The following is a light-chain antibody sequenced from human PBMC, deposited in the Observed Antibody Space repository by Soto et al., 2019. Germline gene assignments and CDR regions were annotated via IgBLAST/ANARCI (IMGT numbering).Light chain of an antibody. J-gene: IGKJ3*01. CDR1: QSVANY. V-gene: IGKV3-11*01. CDR3: QQRSNWP. CDR2: DAS. Sequence: EIVMTQSPATLSLSPGERATLSCRASQSVANYLAWYQHKPGQAPRLLIYDASSRAAGVPARFSGSGSGTDFTLTISNLEPEDFAGYYCQQRSNWPVGPRNRLDI.